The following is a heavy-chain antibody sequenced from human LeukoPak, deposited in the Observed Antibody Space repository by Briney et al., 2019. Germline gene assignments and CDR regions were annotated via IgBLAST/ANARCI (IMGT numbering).Heavy chain of an antibody. Sequence: SETLSLTCTVSGGSISSGNHFWGWIRQPPGKGLEWIGNIYYSGRTYYNPSLKSRVTLSVDTSKNQFSLKLSSVTAADTAVYYCARLYCSSTSCYSPYFDYWGQGTLVTVPS. CDR2: IYYSGRT. D-gene: IGHD2-2*01. CDR3: ARLYCSSTSCYSPYFDY. J-gene: IGHJ4*02. CDR1: GGSISSGNHF. V-gene: IGHV4-39*01.